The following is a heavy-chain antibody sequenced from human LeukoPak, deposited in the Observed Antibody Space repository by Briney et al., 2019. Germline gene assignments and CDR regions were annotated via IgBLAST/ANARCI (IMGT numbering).Heavy chain of an antibody. J-gene: IGHJ5*02. V-gene: IGHV4-28*03. CDR2: IYYSGST. D-gene: IGHD6-6*01. CDR1: GYSISSSNW. Sequence: PSDTLSLTCAVSGYSISSSNWWGWIRQPPGKGLEWIGYIYYSGSTYYNPSLKSRVTMSVDTSKNQFSLKLSSVTAEDTAVYYCARDGSSVGNNWFDPWGQGTLVTVSS. CDR3: ARDGSSVGNNWFDP.